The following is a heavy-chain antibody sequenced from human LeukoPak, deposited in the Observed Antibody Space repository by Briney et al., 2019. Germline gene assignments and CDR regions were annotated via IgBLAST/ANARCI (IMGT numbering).Heavy chain of an antibody. CDR1: GFTFSRYG. V-gene: IGHV3-33*01. J-gene: IGHJ4*02. CDR2: IWYDGSDK. CDR3: ARGYDTTGYYYEYFDY. D-gene: IGHD3-22*01. Sequence: GGSLRLSCAASGFTFSRYGMHWVRQAPGKGLEWGAIIWYDGSDKYYVDSVKGRFTIARDNSKNTLYLQMNSLRAEDTAVYYCARGYDTTGYYYEYFDYWGQGTLVTVPS.